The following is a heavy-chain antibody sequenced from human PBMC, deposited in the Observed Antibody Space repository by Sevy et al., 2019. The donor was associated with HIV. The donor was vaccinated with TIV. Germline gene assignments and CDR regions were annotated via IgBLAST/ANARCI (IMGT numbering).Heavy chain of an antibody. D-gene: IGHD3-10*01. J-gene: IGHJ4*02. CDR2: IYSGGST. V-gene: IGHV3-53*01. CDR3: ARNWWFGEPGYFDY. CDR1: GFTVSSNY. Sequence: GGSLRLSCAASGFTVSSNYMSWVRQAPGKGLEWVSVIYSGGSTYYADSVKGRFTISRDNSKNTLYLQMNSLRAEDTAVYYCARNWWFGEPGYFDYWGQGTLVTVSS.